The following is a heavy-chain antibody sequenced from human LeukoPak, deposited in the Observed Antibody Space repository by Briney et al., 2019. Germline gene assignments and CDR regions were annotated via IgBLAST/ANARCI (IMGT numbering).Heavy chain of an antibody. V-gene: IGHV1-18*04. J-gene: IGHJ6*04. CDR2: ISAYNGNT. D-gene: IGHD2-2*01. Sequence: APVKVSCKASGYTFTSYGISWVRQAPGQGLEWMGWISAYNGNTNHAQKLQGRVTMTTDTSTSTAYMELRSLRSDDTAVYYCARDRAGYCSSTSCYLGQDYYYYGMDVWGKGTTVTVSS. CDR3: ARDRAGYCSSTSCYLGQDYYYYGMDV. CDR1: GYTFTSYG.